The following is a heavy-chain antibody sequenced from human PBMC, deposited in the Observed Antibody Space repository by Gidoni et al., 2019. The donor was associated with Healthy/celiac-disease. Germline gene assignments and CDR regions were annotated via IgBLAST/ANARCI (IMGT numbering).Heavy chain of an antibody. J-gene: IGHJ4*02. V-gene: IGHV1-8*01. CDR2: MNPNSGNK. Sequence: QVPLVQSGAEVKQPGASVKVPSKASGYPFTSYAINWVRQATGQGFGWMGWMNPNSGNKGYAQKFQGRVTMTRNTSISTAYMELSSLRSEDTAVYYCARGYRIAAAGTGYWGQGTLVTVSS. CDR1: GYPFTSYA. D-gene: IGHD6-13*01. CDR3: ARGYRIAAAGTGY.